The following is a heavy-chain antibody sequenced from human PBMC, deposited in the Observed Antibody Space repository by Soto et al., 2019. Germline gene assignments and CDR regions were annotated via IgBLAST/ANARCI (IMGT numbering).Heavy chain of an antibody. D-gene: IGHD4-4*01. CDR2: ISYDGSNK. Sequence: PGGSLRLSCAASGFTFSSYGMHWVRQAPGKGLEWVAVISYDGSNKYYADSAKGRFTISRDNSKNTLYLQMNSLRAEDTAVYYCAKEGPFSKDYYYYGMDVWGQGTTLTVSS. CDR1: GFTFSSYG. V-gene: IGHV3-30*18. J-gene: IGHJ6*02. CDR3: AKEGPFSKDYYYYGMDV.